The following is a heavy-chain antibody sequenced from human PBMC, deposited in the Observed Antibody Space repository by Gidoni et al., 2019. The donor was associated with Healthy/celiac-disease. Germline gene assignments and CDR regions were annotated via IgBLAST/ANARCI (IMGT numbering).Heavy chain of an antibody. CDR3: ARDRGYCSSTSCYSWFDP. CDR1: GFTFSSYA. CDR2: ISYDGSNK. Sequence: QVQLVESGGGVVQPGRSLRLSCAASGFTFSSYAMHWVRQAPGTGLEWVAVISYDGSNKYYADSVKGRFTISRDNSKNTLYLQMNSLRAEDTAGYYCARDRGYCSSTSCYSWFDPWGQGTLVTVSS. V-gene: IGHV3-30-3*01. J-gene: IGHJ5*02. D-gene: IGHD2-2*01.